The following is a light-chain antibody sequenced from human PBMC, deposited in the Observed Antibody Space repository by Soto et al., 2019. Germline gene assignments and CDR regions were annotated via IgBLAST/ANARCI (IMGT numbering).Light chain of an antibody. Sequence: QAVVTQEPSLTVSPGGTVTLTCASSTGAVTSGYYANWFQQKPGQAPRALISSTSKKHSWTPARFSGSLLGGKAALTLSGVQPEDEAEYYCLLFYRDAWVFGVGTKLTVL. CDR2: STS. V-gene: IGLV7-43*01. J-gene: IGLJ3*02. CDR1: TGAVTSGYY. CDR3: LLFYRDAWV.